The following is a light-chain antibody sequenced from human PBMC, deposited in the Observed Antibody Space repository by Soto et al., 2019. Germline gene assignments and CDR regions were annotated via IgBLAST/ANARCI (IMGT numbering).Light chain of an antibody. Sequence: DIQMTQSPSSLSASVGDRVTIACQASHDISKYLNWYQQKRGKAPNLLIYETSTLDTGVPSRFSGSGSGTYFTFTISSLQPEDIATYYCQQYDNLVTFGGGTKVEIK. CDR3: QQYDNLVT. CDR2: ETS. J-gene: IGKJ4*01. CDR1: HDISKY. V-gene: IGKV1-33*01.